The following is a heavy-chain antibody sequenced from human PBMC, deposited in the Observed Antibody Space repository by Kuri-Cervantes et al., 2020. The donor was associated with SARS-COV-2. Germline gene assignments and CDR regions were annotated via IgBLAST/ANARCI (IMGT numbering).Heavy chain of an antibody. J-gene: IGHJ3*02. D-gene: IGHD4-17*01. CDR1: GGSISSYY. Sequence: TETLSLTCTVSGGSISSYYWSWIRQPAGKGLEWIGRIYPSGSTNYNPSLKIRVTMSVDTPKNQLSLKLSSVTSADTAVYSCARYDYGDYVDAFDIWGQGTMVTVSS. V-gene: IGHV4-4*07. CDR2: IYPSGST. CDR3: ARYDYGDYVDAFDI.